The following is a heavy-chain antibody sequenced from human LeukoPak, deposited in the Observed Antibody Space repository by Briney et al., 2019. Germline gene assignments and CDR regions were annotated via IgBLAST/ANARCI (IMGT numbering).Heavy chain of an antibody. CDR2: IYHSGST. Sequence: SETLSLTCAVYGGSFSGYYWSWIRQPPGKGLEWIGSIYHSGSTYYNPSLKSRVTISVDTSKNQFSLKLSSVTAADTAVYYCARAEGDYDILTGYRTGPYYFDYWGQGTLVTVSS. J-gene: IGHJ4*02. CDR3: ARAEGDYDILTGYRTGPYYFDY. D-gene: IGHD3-9*01. CDR1: GGSFSGYY. V-gene: IGHV4-34*01.